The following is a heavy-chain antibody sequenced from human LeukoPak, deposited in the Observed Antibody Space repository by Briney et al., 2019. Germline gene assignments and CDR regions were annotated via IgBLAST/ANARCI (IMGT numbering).Heavy chain of an antibody. CDR1: GGSISSSSYY. Sequence: SETLSLTCTVSGGSISSSSYYWGWIRQPPGKGLEWIGGIYYSGSTYYNPSLKSRVTIFVDTSKNQFSLRLGSVTAADTAVYHCARHEAITARPWFDYWGQGTLVTVSS. CDR3: ARHEAITARPWFDY. CDR2: IYYSGST. D-gene: IGHD6-6*01. V-gene: IGHV4-39*01. J-gene: IGHJ4*02.